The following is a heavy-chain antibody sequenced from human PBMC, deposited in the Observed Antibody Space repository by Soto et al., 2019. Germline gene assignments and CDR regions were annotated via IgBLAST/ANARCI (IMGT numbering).Heavy chain of an antibody. CDR2: ISGAGGST. CDR3: AKDSIMSSGWYGDFDY. CDR1: GITFSSYA. D-gene: IGHD6-19*01. V-gene: IGHV3-23*01. Sequence: EVQLLESGGGLVQPGGSLRLSCTASGITFSSYAMSWVRQAPGKGLEWVSTISGAGGSTYNADSVKGRFTISRDKSKNTLYLQMNSLRAEDTAVYYCAKDSIMSSGWYGDFDYWGQGTLVTVSS. J-gene: IGHJ4*02.